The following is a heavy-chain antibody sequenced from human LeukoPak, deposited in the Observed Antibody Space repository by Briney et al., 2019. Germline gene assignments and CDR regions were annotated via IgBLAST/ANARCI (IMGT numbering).Heavy chain of an antibody. V-gene: IGHV3-21*01. Sequence: GGSLRLSCAASGFSLDDYALHSFRQAPPRGLKWVSSISIISCSIYYADSVKGPFTTSREKAKTSLYLQMNSLRAEDTAVYYCVRSGYNWNDLIFFDYWGQGILVTVSS. D-gene: IGHD1-1*01. J-gene: IGHJ4*02. CDR1: GFSLDDYA. CDR2: ISIISCSI. CDR3: VRSGYNWNDLIFFDY.